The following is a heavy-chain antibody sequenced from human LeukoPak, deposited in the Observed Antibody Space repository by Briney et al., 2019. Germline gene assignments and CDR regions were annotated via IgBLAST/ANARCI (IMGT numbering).Heavy chain of an antibody. CDR2: IYYSGST. CDR3: ARVAVAGTSRHFDC. Sequence: SETLSLTCTVSGGSISSYYWSWIRQPPGKGLEWIGYIYYSGSTNYNPSLKSRVTISVDTSKNQFSLKLSSVTAADTAVYYCARVAVAGTSRHFDCWGQGTLVTVSS. CDR1: GGSISSYY. V-gene: IGHV4-59*01. J-gene: IGHJ4*02. D-gene: IGHD6-19*01.